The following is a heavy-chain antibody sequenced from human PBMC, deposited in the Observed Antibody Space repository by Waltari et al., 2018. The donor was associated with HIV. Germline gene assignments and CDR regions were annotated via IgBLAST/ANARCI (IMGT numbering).Heavy chain of an antibody. CDR1: GFTFSSYS. Sequence: VQLVESGGGLVKPGGSLRLSCAASGFTFSSYSMNGVRQAPGKGLEWVSSMSSSSSYIYYADSVKGRFTISRDNAKNSLYLQMNSLRAEDTAVYYCARDISYYYGMDVWGQGTTVTVSS. CDR2: MSSSSSYI. CDR3: ARDISYYYGMDV. V-gene: IGHV3-21*01. J-gene: IGHJ6*02. D-gene: IGHD3-9*01.